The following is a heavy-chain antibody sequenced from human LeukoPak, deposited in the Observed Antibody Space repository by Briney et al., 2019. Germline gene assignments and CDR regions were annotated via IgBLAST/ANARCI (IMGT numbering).Heavy chain of an antibody. J-gene: IGHJ5*02. D-gene: IGHD6-13*01. Sequence: PGGSLRLSCAASGFTFSSYAMSWVRRAPGKGLEWVSTISGSGGSTYYADSVKGRFTISRDNSRTTLYLQMNSLRAEDTAVYYCAKDRAAPATPYNWFDPWGQGTLVTVSS. CDR2: ISGSGGST. CDR3: AKDRAAPATPYNWFDP. CDR1: GFTFSSYA. V-gene: IGHV3-23*01.